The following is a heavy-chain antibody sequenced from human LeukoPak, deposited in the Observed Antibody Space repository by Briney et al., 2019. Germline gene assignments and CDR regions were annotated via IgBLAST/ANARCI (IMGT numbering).Heavy chain of an antibody. Sequence: ASVKVSCKASGYTFTSYYMHWVRQAPGQGLEWMGIINPSGGSTSYAQKFQGRVTMTRDTSTSTVYMELSSLRSEDTAVYYCARGIPDYYDSSGYTDYWGQGTLVTVSS. J-gene: IGHJ4*02. CDR3: ARGIPDYYDSSGYTDY. CDR2: INPSGGST. D-gene: IGHD3-22*01. V-gene: IGHV1-46*01. CDR1: GYTFTSYY.